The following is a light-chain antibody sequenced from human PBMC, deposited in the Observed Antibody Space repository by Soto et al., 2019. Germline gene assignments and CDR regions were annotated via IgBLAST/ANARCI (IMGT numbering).Light chain of an antibody. J-gene: IGKJ1*01. V-gene: IGKV1-27*01. CDR3: KKYDSATWT. CDR2: AAS. Sequence: DIQMTQSPSSLSASVRDRVTITCRASQGISNYLAWYQQKPGKGPKLLIYAASTLQSGVPSRFSGSGSGTDFTLTISSLQPEDVANYYCKKYDSATWTFGQGTKVEIK. CDR1: QGISNY.